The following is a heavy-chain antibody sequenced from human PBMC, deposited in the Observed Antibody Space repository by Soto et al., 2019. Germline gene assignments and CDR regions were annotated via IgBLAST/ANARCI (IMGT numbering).Heavy chain of an antibody. J-gene: IGHJ3*02. Sequence: PPETLSLTCAIYGASLGGFHWTWLRQAPGKGLEWIGELIHGGSTNYNPSLKSRVSFSLDTSKNQFSLHLMSVTAADTAVYYCARSPLGYDYVRQTWREVGDSFDIWGRGTMVT. V-gene: IGHV4-34*12. CDR3: ARSPLGYDYVRQTWREVGDSFDI. D-gene: IGHD3-16*01. CDR2: LIHGGST. CDR1: GASLGGFH.